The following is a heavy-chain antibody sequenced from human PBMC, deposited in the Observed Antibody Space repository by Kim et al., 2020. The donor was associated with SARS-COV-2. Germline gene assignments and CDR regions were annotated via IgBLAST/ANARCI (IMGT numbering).Heavy chain of an antibody. CDR3: ALAGDYYGSGSYQVDY. CDR2: IIPILGIA. CDR1: GGTFSSYA. Sequence: SVKVSCKASGGTFSSYAISWVRQAPGQVLEWMGRIIPILGIANYAQKFQGRVTITADKSTSTAYMELSSLRSEDTAVYYCALAGDYYGSGSYQVDYWGQGTLATVSS. J-gene: IGHJ4*02. V-gene: IGHV1-69*04. D-gene: IGHD3-10*01.